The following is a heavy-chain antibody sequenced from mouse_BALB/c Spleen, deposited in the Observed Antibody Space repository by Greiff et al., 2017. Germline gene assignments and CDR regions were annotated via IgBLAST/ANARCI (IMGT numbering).Heavy chain of an antibody. Sequence: EVKLQESGPGLVKPSQSLSLTCTVTGYSITSDYAWNWIRQFPGNKLEWMGYISYSGSTSYNPSLKSRISITRDTSKNQFFLQLNSVTTEDTATYYCAREGGFFDVWGAGTTVTVSS. J-gene: IGHJ1*01. CDR3: AREGGFFDV. V-gene: IGHV3-2*02. CDR1: GYSITSDYA. CDR2: ISYSGST.